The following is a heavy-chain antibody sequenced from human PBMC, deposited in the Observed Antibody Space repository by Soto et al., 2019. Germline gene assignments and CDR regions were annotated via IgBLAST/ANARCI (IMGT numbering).Heavy chain of an antibody. CDR1: GFTFSSYG. Sequence: QVQLVESGGGVVQPGRSLRLSCATSGFTFSSYGMHWVRQAPGKGLEWVAVIWYDGSNKHYADSVKGGFTISRGNSKNTLYLQKNSQKAEDTAVYYCARGYGLSSGWYVGLFAYWGQGILVTVSS. J-gene: IGHJ4*02. CDR3: ARGYGLSSGWYVGLFAY. V-gene: IGHV3-33*01. CDR2: IWYDGSNK. D-gene: IGHD6-19*01.